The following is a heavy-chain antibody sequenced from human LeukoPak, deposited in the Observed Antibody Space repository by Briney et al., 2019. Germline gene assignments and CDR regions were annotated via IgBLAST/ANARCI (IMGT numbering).Heavy chain of an antibody. CDR2: IGTSETTV. CDR3: AREVLTGYYTSDYFDY. D-gene: IGHD3-9*01. CDR1: RFTFSDFY. V-gene: IGHV3-11*04. Sequence: GGSLRLPCAASRFTFSDFYMSWIRQAPGKGLEWVSYIGTSETTVYYADSVKGRFTISRDNAKNSLYLQMNSLRAEDTAVYYCAREVLTGYYTSDYFDYWGQGTLVTVSS. J-gene: IGHJ4*02.